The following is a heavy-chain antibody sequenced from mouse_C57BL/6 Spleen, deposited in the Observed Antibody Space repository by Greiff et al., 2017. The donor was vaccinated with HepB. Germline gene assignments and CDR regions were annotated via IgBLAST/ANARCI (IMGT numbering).Heavy chain of an antibody. CDR3: ARIGYSNDY. CDR2: IDPEDGET. CDR1: GFNIKDYY. Sequence: EVQLQQSGAELVKPGASVKLSCTASGFNIKDYYMHWVKQRTEQGLEWIGRIDPEDGETKYAPKFQAKATITADTSSNTAYLQLSSLTSEDTAVYYCARIGYSNDYWGQGTTLTVSS. V-gene: IGHV14-2*01. D-gene: IGHD2-5*01. J-gene: IGHJ2*01.